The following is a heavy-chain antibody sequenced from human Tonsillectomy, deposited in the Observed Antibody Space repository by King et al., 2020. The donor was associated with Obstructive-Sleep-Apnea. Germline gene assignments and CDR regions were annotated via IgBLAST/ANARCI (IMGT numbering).Heavy chain of an antibody. CDR2: VYYSGST. J-gene: IGHJ4*02. D-gene: IGHD6-19*01. V-gene: IGHV4-59*08. Sequence: VQLQESGPGLVKPSETLSLTCTVSGGSISGYYWSWIRQPPGKGLEWIGYVYYSGSTNYNPSLKSRVTISVDTSRNQFSLNLRSVTAADTAMYYCVRHHRAVAVDYFDYWGQGTPVTVSS. CDR3: VRHHRAVAVDYFDY. CDR1: GGSISGYY.